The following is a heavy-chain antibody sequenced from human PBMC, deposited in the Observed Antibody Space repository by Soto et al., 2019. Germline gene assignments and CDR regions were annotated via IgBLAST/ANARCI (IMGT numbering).Heavy chain of an antibody. CDR2: VSSSDGNT. J-gene: IGHJ4*02. V-gene: IGHV3-23*01. CDR3: APDRQLILDY. CDR1: GFTFSSYA. D-gene: IGHD6-13*01. Sequence: GSLRLSCAASGFTFSSYAMSWVRQAPGKGLEWVSGVSSSDGNTLYADSVKGRFTISRDNSKNTVYLQMNSLRVEDTAVYYCAPDRQLILDYWGQGTVVTAPQ.